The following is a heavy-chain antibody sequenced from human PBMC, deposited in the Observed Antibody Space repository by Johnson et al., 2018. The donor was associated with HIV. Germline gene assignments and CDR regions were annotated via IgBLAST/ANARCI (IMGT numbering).Heavy chain of an antibody. D-gene: IGHD3-22*01. CDR1: GFTFSSYA. J-gene: IGHJ3*02. V-gene: IGHV3-23*04. CDR3: AKDRAEVVVVHDALDM. Sequence: MLLVESGGGLVQPGWSLRLSCAASGFTFSSYAMSWVRQAPGKGLEWVSAISGSGGSTYYADSVTGRFTISRDNSKNTLYLQMNSLRAEDTAVYYCAKDRAEVVVVHDALDMWGQGTMVTVSS. CDR2: ISGSGGST.